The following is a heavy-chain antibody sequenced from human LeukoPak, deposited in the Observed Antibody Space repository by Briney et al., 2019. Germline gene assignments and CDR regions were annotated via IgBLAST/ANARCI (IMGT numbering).Heavy chain of an antibody. CDR3: AKDRWLTGT. CDR1: GFTFTNYA. CDR2: ISYDGSDK. Sequence: GGSLRLSCAASGFTFTNYAMTWVRQAPGKGLEWVAVISYDGSDKHYADSVKGRFTISRDNSKYTLYLQMNSLRAEDTAVYYCAKDRWLTGTWGQGTLVTVSS. D-gene: IGHD6-19*01. V-gene: IGHV3-30*18. J-gene: IGHJ5*02.